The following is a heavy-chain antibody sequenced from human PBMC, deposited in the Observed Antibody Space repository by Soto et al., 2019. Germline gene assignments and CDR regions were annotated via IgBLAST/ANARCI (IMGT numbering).Heavy chain of an antibody. V-gene: IGHV4-31*03. CDR3: ARSAVGATKSGFDS. J-gene: IGHJ4*02. CDR2: IYSSGTT. Sequence: QVQLQESGPGLVKPSQTLSLTCNVSGDSINNGGHYWSWIRQLPGKGLEWIGFIYSSGTTYYNPSLKSRVTISVHTSKIQFSLNLSAVTAADTAVYYCARSAVGATKSGFDSWGQGTLVTVSS. CDR1: GDSINNGGHY. D-gene: IGHD1-26*01.